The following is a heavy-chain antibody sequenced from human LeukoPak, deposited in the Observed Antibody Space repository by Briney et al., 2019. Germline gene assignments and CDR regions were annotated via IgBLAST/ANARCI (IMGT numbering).Heavy chain of an antibody. CDR3: ARGDDFWSGYYFVDY. J-gene: IGHJ4*02. V-gene: IGHV1-2*02. CDR1: GYTFTGYY. D-gene: IGHD3-3*01. Sequence: ASVKVSCKASGYTFTGYYMHWVRQAPGQGLEWMGWINPNSGGTNYAQKFQGRVTVTRDTSISTAYMELSRLRSDDTAVYYCARGDDFWSGYYFVDYWGQGTLVTVSS. CDR2: INPNSGGT.